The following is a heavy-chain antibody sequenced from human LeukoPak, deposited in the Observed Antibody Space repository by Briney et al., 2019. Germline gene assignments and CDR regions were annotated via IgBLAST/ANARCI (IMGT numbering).Heavy chain of an antibody. CDR1: GGSISSGDYY. V-gene: IGHV4-39*07. CDR3: ARDRLGPLDY. D-gene: IGHD6-19*01. J-gene: IGHJ4*02. CDR2: IYHSGST. Sequence: SETLSLTCTVSGGSISSGDYYWGWIRQPPGKGLEWIGSIYHSGSTYYNPSLKSRVTISVDTSKNQFSLKLSSVTAADTAVYYCARDRLGPLDYWGQGTLVTVSS.